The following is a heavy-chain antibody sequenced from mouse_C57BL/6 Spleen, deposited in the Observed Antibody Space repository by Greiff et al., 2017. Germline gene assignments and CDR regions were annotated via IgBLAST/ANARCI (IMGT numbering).Heavy chain of an antibody. CDR2: INPGSGGT. CDR3: ARGGTTVVFDD. Sequence: VQLQQSGAELVRPGTSVKVSCKASGYAFTNYLIEWVKQRPGQGLEWIGVINPGSGGTNYNEKFKGKATLTADKSSSTAYMQLSSLTSEDSAVYFCARGGTTVVFDDWGQGNTLTVSS. CDR1: GYAFTNYL. D-gene: IGHD1-1*01. V-gene: IGHV1-54*01. J-gene: IGHJ2*01.